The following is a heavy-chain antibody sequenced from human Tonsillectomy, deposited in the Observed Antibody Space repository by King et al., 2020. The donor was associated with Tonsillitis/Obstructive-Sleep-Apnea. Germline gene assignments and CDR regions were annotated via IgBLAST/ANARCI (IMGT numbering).Heavy chain of an antibody. CDR2: INPNSGGT. J-gene: IGHJ5*02. CDR3: ARGYCSSTSCRFNWFDP. CDR1: GYTFTGYY. V-gene: IGHV1-2*06. Sequence: QLVQSGAEVKKPGASVKVSCKASGYTFTGYYMHWVRQAPGQGLEWMGRINPNSGGTNYAQKFKGRVTMTRDTSISTAYMELSRLRSDDTAVYYCARGYCSSTSCRFNWFDPWGQGTLVTVSS. D-gene: IGHD2-2*01.